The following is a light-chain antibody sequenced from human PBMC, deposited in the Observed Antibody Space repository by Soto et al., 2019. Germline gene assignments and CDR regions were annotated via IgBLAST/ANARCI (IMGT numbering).Light chain of an antibody. CDR3: SSYAGSSNV. CDR1: SSDVGGYNY. V-gene: IGLV2-8*01. Sequence: QSALTQPPSASASPGHSVAISCTGTSSDVGGYNYVSWYQQHPGKAPKIMIYEVNKRPSGVPDRFSGSKSGNTASLTVSGLQAEDEADYYCSSYAGSSNVFGTGTKVTVL. CDR2: EVN. J-gene: IGLJ1*01.